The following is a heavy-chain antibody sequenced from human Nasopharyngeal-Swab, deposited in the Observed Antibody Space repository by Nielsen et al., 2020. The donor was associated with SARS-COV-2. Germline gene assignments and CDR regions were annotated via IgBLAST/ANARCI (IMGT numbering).Heavy chain of an antibody. CDR2: IKQDGSEK. CDR1: GFTFDDYG. V-gene: IGHV3-7*01. D-gene: IGHD5-12*01. J-gene: IGHJ4*02. Sequence: GGSLRLSCAASGFTFDDYGMSWVRQAPGKGLEWVANIKQDGSEKYYVDSVKGRFTISRDNAKNSLYLQMNSLRAEDTAVYYCARDKDSGYELTPPLYWGQGTLVTVSS. CDR3: ARDKDSGYELTPPLY.